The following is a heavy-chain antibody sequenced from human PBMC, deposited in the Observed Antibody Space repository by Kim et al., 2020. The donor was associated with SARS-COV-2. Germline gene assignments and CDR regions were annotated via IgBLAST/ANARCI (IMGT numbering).Heavy chain of an antibody. J-gene: IGHJ4*02. CDR3: AGGLRSESDH. D-gene: IGHD4-17*01. CDR1: GGSFSAYW. V-gene: IGHV4-34*01. CDR2: ISHSGST. Sequence: SETLSLTCGVYGGSFSAYWWSWIRQPPGTGLEWIGEISHSGSTNYNPSLKSRVTISVDTPKNQFSLQLSSVTAADTAVYYCAGGLRSESDHWGQGTLVTV.